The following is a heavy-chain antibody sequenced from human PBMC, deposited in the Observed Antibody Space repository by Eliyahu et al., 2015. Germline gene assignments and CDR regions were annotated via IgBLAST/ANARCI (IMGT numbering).Heavy chain of an antibody. D-gene: IGHD4-23*01. J-gene: IGHJ4*02. V-gene: IGHV3-23*04. CDR2: ISGSGGST. CDR3: AKDRGGNPPFDY. CDR1: GFTFSSYA. Sequence: EVQLVESGGGLVQPGGSLRLPWAASGFTFSSYAMSWVRQTPGKGLEWVSAISGSGGSTYYADSVKGRFTISRDNSKNTLYLQMNSLRAEDTAVYYCAKDRGGNPPFDYWGQGTLVTVSS.